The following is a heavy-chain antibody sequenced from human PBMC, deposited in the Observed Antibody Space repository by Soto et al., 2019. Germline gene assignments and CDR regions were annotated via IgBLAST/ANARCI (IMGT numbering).Heavy chain of an antibody. J-gene: IGHJ4*02. Sequence: GESLKISCKGSGYTFTSYWIGWVRQMPGKGLEWMGIIYPGDSDTRYSPSFQDQVSISADKSVSTAYLQWSSLTASDTAMYYCARSFYPSTWYAPFDYWGQGTLVTVS. CDR3: ARSFYPSTWYAPFDY. V-gene: IGHV5-51*01. CDR1: GYTFTSYW. CDR2: IYPGDSDT. D-gene: IGHD6-13*01.